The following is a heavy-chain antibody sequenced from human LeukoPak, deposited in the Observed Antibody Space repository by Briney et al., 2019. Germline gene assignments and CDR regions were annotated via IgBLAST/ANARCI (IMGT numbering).Heavy chain of an antibody. CDR1: GYSISSGYYW. Sequence: TLSLTCTVSGYSISSGYYWGWIRQPPGKGLEWLALIYWDDDKRYSPSLKSRLTITKDTSKNQVVLTMTNMDPVDTATYYCAHTGGYSGYACFDYWGQGTLVTVSS. D-gene: IGHD5-12*01. CDR3: AHTGGYSGYACFDY. J-gene: IGHJ4*02. CDR2: IYWDDDK. V-gene: IGHV2-5*02.